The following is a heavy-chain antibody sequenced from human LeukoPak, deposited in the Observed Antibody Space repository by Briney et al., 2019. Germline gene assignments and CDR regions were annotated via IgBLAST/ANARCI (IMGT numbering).Heavy chain of an antibody. CDR3: ASLLWFGDFDY. CDR1: GYMFTGFF. D-gene: IGHD3-10*01. CDR2: VSPNNGGT. J-gene: IGHJ4*02. Sequence: ASVKVSCKTSGYMFTGFFIHWVRQAPGQGLEWMGSVSPNNGGTSYAERFQGRVNMTSDTSTRTAYLQLSGLRFDDTAVYYCASLLWFGDFDYWGQGTPVNVSS. V-gene: IGHV1-2*02.